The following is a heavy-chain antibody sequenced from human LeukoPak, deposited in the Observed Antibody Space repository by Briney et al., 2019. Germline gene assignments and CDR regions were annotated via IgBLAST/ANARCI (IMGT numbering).Heavy chain of an antibody. CDR3: AREARARYCSGGSCYLDY. Sequence: SETLSLTCTVSGGSISSSSYYWGWIRQPPGKGLEWFGSIYYSGSTYYNPSLKSRVTISVDTSKNRFSLKLSSVTAADTAVYYCAREARARYCSGGSCYLDYWGQGTLVTVSS. J-gene: IGHJ4*02. CDR1: GGSISSSSYY. V-gene: IGHV4-39*02. CDR2: IYYSGST. D-gene: IGHD2-15*01.